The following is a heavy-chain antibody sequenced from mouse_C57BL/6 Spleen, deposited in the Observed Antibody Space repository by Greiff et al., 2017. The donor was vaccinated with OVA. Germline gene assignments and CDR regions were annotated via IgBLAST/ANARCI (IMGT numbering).Heavy chain of an antibody. V-gene: IGHV1-55*01. CDR3: ARNYYSNYRFDY. D-gene: IGHD2-5*01. J-gene: IGHJ2*01. Sequence: VQLQQPGAELVKPGASVKMSCKASGYTFTIYWITWVKQRPGQGLEWIGDIYPGSGSTNYNEKFKSKATLTVDTSSSTAYMQLSSPTSEDSAVYYCARNYYSNYRFDYWGQGTTLTVSS. CDR2: IYPGSGST. CDR1: GYTFTIYW.